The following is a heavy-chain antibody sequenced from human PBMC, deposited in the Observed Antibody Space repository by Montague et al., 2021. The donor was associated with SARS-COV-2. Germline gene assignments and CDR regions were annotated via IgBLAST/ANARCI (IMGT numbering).Heavy chain of an antibody. J-gene: IGHJ6*02. Sequence: SETLSLTCTVSGYSISSGDYWGFIRQPAGKGLEWIGRIHRNGNTYYNPSLKSRVTIPVDTSNNQFSLKLRSVTAADTAVYYCAGASIPYDPDDALYGMDVWAQGTTVTVSS. CDR1: GYSISSGDY. V-gene: IGHV4-38-2*02. CDR2: IHRNGNT. D-gene: IGHD2-21*01. CDR3: AGASIPYDPDDALYGMDV.